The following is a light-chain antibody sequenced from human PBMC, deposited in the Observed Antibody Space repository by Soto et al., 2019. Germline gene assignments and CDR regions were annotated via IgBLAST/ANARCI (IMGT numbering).Light chain of an antibody. CDR3: ASYAGGDLV. Sequence: SALTQPASVSGSPGQSITIPCSGTSSDVGGYDYVSWYQQHPDKSPKVIIYDVSSRPSGVSSRFSGSKSGNTASLTISGLLADDEAYYYCASYAGGDLVFGGGTQLTVL. V-gene: IGLV2-14*03. CDR2: DVS. CDR1: SSDVGGYDY. J-gene: IGLJ2*01.